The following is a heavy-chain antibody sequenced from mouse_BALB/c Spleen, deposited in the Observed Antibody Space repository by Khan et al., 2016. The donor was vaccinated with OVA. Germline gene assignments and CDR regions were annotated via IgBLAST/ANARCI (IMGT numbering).Heavy chain of an antibody. CDR2: IWAGGST. CDR3: ARGDGYYEDAMDY. V-gene: IGHV2-9*02. Sequence: VQLQESGPGLVAPSQSLSITCTVSGFSLTSYGVHWVRQPPGKGLEWLGVIWAGGSTNYNSALMSRLSISKDNSKSQVFLKMNSLRTDDTAMYYCARGDGYYEDAMDYWGQGTSVTVSS. D-gene: IGHD2-3*01. J-gene: IGHJ4*01. CDR1: GFSLTSYG.